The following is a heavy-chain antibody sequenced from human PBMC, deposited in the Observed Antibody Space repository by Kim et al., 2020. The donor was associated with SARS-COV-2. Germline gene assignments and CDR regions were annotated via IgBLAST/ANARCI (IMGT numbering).Heavy chain of an antibody. Sequence: RVTISVDTSKNQFSLKLSSVTAADTAVYYCARRPYYYGSGVILWYFDLWGRGTLVTVSS. V-gene: IGHV4-59*08. J-gene: IGHJ2*01. CDR3: ARRPYYYGSGVILWYFDL. D-gene: IGHD3-10*01.